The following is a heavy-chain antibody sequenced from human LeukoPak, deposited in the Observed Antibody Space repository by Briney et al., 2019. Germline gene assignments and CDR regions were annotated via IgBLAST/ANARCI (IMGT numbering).Heavy chain of an antibody. CDR3: ARHFLDSRAYSPAGY. CDR1: GGSISSSSFY. Sequence: PSETLSLTCTVSGGSISSSSFYWGWIRQPPGEGLEWIGSIYYSGSTYYSPSLKSRVTISVDTSKNQFSLRLYSVTAVDTVLYYCARHFLDSRAYSPAGYWGQGTLVTVSS. D-gene: IGHD2-15*01. CDR2: IYYSGST. V-gene: IGHV4-39*01. J-gene: IGHJ4*02.